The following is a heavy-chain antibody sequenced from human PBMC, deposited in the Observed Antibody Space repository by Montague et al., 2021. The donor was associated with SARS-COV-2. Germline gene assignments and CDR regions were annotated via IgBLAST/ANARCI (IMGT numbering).Heavy chain of an antibody. V-gene: IGHV3-30*04. J-gene: IGHJ6*03. D-gene: IGHD3-3*01. CDR2: ISYDGSNK. Sequence: SLRLSCAASGFTFSSYAMHWVRQAPGKGLEWVAVISYDGSNKYYADSVKGRFTISGDNSKNTLYLQMNSLRAKDTAVYYCARDYRYYDFWSGYLGGDYYYYYYYMDVWGKGTTVTVSS. CDR1: GFTFSSYA. CDR3: ARDYRYYDFWSGYLGGDYYYYYYYMDV.